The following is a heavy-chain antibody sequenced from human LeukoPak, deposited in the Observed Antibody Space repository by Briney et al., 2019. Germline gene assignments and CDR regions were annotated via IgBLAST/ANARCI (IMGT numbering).Heavy chain of an antibody. J-gene: IGHJ6*03. D-gene: IGHD3-10*01. CDR1: GGSISTYF. Sequence: SETLSLTCTVSGGSISTYFWSWIRQPPGKGLEWIGYIYYSGSTNYNPSLKSRVTISLDTSKNQFSLKLSSVTAADTAMYYCARAVGSGSFQTYYYYMDVWGKGTTVTISS. CDR3: ARAVGSGSFQTYYYYMDV. V-gene: IGHV4-59*01. CDR2: IYYSGST.